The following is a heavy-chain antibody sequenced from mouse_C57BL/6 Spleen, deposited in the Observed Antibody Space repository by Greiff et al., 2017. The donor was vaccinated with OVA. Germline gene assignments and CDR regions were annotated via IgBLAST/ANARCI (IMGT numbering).Heavy chain of an antibody. Sequence: QVQLKQPGAELVRPGSSVKLSCKASGYTFTSYWMHWVKQRPIQGLEWIGNIDPSDSETHYNQKFKDKATLTVDKSSSTAYMQLSSLTSEDSAVYYCARSYGYDKGFDYWGQGTTLTVSS. V-gene: IGHV1-52*01. CDR2: IDPSDSET. J-gene: IGHJ2*01. CDR3: ARSYGYDKGFDY. D-gene: IGHD2-2*01. CDR1: GYTFTSYW.